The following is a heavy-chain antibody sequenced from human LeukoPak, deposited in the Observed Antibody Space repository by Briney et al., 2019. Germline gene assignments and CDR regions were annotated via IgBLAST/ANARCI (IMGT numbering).Heavy chain of an antibody. CDR3: AIQFCSSTTCPSNSRGG. J-gene: IGHJ4*02. CDR2: IRGNGDST. V-gene: IGHV3-23*01. CDR1: GFIFSNHA. Sequence: PGGSLRLSCAASGFIFSNHAMSWVRQAPGKGLEWVSAIRGNGDSTYYADSVKGRFTISRDNYENTLYLQMNSLRAEDTAVYYCAIQFCSSTTCPSNSRGGWGQGILVTVSS. D-gene: IGHD2-2*01.